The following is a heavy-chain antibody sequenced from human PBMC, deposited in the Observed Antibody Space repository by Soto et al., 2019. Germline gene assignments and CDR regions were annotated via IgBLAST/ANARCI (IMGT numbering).Heavy chain of an antibody. V-gene: IGHV3-30*18. CDR2: ISYDGSNK. Sequence: GGSLRLSCAASGFTFSSYGMHWVRQAPGKGLEWVAVISYDGSNKYYADSVKGRFTISRDNSNNTLYLQMNSLRAAETAVYYSAKDPNGDGSVSYSDYWGQGTLVTVYS. CDR3: AKDPNGDGSVSYSDY. J-gene: IGHJ4*02. D-gene: IGHD3-10*01. CDR1: GFTFSSYG.